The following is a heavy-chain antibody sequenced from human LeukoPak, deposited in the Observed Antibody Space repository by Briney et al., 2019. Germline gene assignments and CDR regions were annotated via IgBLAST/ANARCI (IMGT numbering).Heavy chain of an antibody. CDR3: ARVRRFTRIYYYGSGSHYYFDY. V-gene: IGHV4-34*01. Sequence: NASETLSLTCAVYGGSFSGYYWSWIRQPPGKGLEWIGEINHSGSTNYNPSLKSRVTISVDTSKNQFSLKLSSVTAADTAVYYCARVRRFTRIYYYGSGSHYYFDYWGQGTLVTVSS. CDR2: INHSGST. CDR1: GGSFSGYY. J-gene: IGHJ4*02. D-gene: IGHD3-10*01.